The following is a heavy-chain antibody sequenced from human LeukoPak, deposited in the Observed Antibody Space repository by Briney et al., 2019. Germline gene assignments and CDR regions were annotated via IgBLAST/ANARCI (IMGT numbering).Heavy chain of an antibody. CDR3: ASVTVTTWAPDGHMDV. J-gene: IGHJ6*03. CDR1: GGTFSNYA. CDR2: IIPMFGTT. D-gene: IGHD4-11*01. V-gene: IGHV1-69*05. Sequence: VASVKVSCKASGGTFSNYAISWVRQAPGQGLEWMGRIIPMFGTTNYAQKFQGRATITTDESTSTAYMEVSSLRIEDTAVYYCASVTVTTWAPDGHMDVWGKGTTVTVSS.